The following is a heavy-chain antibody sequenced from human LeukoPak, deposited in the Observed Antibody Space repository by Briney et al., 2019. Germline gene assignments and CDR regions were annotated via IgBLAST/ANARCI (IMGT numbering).Heavy chain of an antibody. Sequence: GGSLRLSCAASGFTFSSYSMNWVRQAPGKGLEWVSSISSSSSYIYYADSVKGRFTISRDNAKNSLYLQMNSLRAEDTAVYYRARGPIVDIVATIGEAIDYWGQGTLVTVSS. CDR1: GFTFSSYS. CDR3: ARGPIVDIVATIGEAIDY. V-gene: IGHV3-21*01. CDR2: ISSSSSYI. J-gene: IGHJ4*02. D-gene: IGHD5-12*01.